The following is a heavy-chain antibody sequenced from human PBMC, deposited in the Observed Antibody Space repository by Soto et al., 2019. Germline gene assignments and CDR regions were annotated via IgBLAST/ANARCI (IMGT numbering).Heavy chain of an antibody. CDR2: IYPGDSDT. CDR3: ARPGITGTTNYYYGMDV. CDR1: GYSFTSYW. D-gene: IGHD1-7*01. V-gene: IGHV5-51*01. J-gene: IGHJ6*02. Sequence: EVQLVQSGAEVKKPGESLKISCKGSGYSFTSYWIGWVRQMPGKGLEWMGIIYPGDSDTRYSPSFQGQVTISADKSISXXYLQWSSLKASDTAMYYCARPGITGTTNYYYGMDVWGQGTTVTVSS.